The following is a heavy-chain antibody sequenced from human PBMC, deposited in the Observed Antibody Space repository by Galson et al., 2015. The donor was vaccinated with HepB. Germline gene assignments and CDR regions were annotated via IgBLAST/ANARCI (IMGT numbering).Heavy chain of an antibody. CDR1: GFSFSNYA. CDR2: IWYDGSGK. CDR3: ARDPYNTPGTGMDV. Sequence: SLRLSCAASGFSFSNYAMHWVRQAPGKGLEWVAIIWYDGSGKYYADSVKGRFSISRDNSKNTLDLQMNSLRAEDTAVYFCARDPYNTPGTGMDVWGRGTTVTVSS. J-gene: IGHJ6*02. D-gene: IGHD1-14*01. V-gene: IGHV3-33*01.